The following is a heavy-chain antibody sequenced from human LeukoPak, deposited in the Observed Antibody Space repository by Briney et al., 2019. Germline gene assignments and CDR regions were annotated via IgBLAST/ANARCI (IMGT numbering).Heavy chain of an antibody. CDR2: IYYSGST. D-gene: IGHD3-10*01. Sequence: PSETLSLTCTVSGGSISSGGYYWSWIRQHPGKGLEWIGYIYYSGSTYYNPSLKSRVTISVDTSKNQFSLKLSSATAADTAVYYCARAGSGTDAFDIWGQGTMVTVSS. CDR3: ARAGSGTDAFDI. J-gene: IGHJ3*02. V-gene: IGHV4-31*03. CDR1: GGSISSGGYY.